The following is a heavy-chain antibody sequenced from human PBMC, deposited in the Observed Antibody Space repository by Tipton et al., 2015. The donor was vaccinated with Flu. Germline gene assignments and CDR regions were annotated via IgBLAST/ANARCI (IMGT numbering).Heavy chain of an antibody. J-gene: IGHJ5*02. CDR2: IWYTGGT. D-gene: IGHD3-10*02. V-gene: IGHV4-31*11. CDR1: GGSINSASYY. Sequence: TLSLTCAVSGGSINSASYYWSWIRQFPGKDLEWIGYIWYTGGTYYNPSLKSRVTIPVYSSENQLSLNLTSVTAADTAVYYCARSVRASDWFDPWGQATLVTVSS. CDR3: ARSVRASDWFDP.